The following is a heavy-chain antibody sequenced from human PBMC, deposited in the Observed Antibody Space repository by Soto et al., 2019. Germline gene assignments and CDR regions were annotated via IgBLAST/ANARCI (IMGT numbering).Heavy chain of an antibody. CDR1: GFTFSSYG. V-gene: IGHV3-30*18. D-gene: IGHD5-12*01. CDR3: AKDGGYSGYDSVHGFDY. CDR2: ISYVGSNK. J-gene: IGHJ4*02. Sequence: GGSLRLSCAVSGFTFSSYGMHWVRQAPGKGLGWVAVISYVGSNKYYADSVKGRFTIARDNSKNTLYLQMNSLRAEDTAVYYCAKDGGYSGYDSVHGFDYWGQGTLVTVSS.